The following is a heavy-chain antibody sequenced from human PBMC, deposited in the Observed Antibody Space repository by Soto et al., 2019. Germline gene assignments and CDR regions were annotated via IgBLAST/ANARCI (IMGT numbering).Heavy chain of an antibody. CDR3: ARTRGDSSGVYYFDS. J-gene: IGHJ4*02. CDR1: GFSFSDYY. CDR2: ISSSGSTR. D-gene: IGHD3-22*01. V-gene: IGHV3-11*01. Sequence: QVQLVESGGVLVKPGGSLRLSCAASGFSFSDYYMSWIRQAPGKGLGWVSYISSSGSTRYYADSVMGRFAISRDNPKNSLYLQMNSLRGGDTALYYCARTRGDSSGVYYFDSWGQGTLVTVSS.